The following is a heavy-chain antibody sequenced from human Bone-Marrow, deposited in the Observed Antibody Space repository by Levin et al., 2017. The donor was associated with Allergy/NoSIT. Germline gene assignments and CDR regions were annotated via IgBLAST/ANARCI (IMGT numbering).Heavy chain of an antibody. Sequence: SQTLSLTCTVSGASISSSDFYWSWIRQSPGKGLEWIGYISYSGSTYYNPSLKSRVTISVDTSKNQFSLKLTSVSAADTAVYYCATADPASYDDAFDFWGKGTMVTVSS. CDR3: ATADPASYDDAFDF. CDR2: ISYSGST. V-gene: IGHV4-30-4*01. CDR1: GASISSSDFY. D-gene: IGHD3-16*01. J-gene: IGHJ3*01.